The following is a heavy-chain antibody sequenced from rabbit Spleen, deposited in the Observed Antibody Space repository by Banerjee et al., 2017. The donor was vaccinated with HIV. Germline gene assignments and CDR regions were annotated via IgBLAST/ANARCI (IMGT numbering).Heavy chain of an antibody. Sequence: QEQLVEYGGDLVQPEGSLTLTCKASGFSFSSSYWIYWVRQAPGKGLEWIGYIYTGDGNTYYASWAKGRFTISKTSSTTVTLQMTSLTAADTATYFCARDVGTSFSTYGMDLWGQGTLVTVS. V-gene: IGHV1S45*01. CDR3: ARDVGTSFSTYGMDL. D-gene: IGHD8-1*01. CDR1: GFSFSSSYW. J-gene: IGHJ6*01. CDR2: IYTGDGNT.